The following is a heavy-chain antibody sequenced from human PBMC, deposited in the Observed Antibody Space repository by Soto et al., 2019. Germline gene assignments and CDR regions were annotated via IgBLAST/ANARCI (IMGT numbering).Heavy chain of an antibody. J-gene: IGHJ6*02. V-gene: IGHV1-2*04. CDR1: GYTFTSYD. Sequence: QVQLVQSGAEVKKPGASVKVSCKASGYTFTSYDINWVRQATGQGLEWMGWMNPNSGGTNYAQKFQGWVTMTRDTSISTAYMELSRLRSDDTAVYYCARGKSSGYYYVDYYYGMDVWGQGTTVTVSS. CDR3: ARGKSSGYYYVDYYYGMDV. CDR2: MNPNSGGT. D-gene: IGHD3-22*01.